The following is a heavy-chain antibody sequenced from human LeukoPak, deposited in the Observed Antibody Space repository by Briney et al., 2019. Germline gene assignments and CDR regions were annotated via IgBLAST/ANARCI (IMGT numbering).Heavy chain of an antibody. CDR3: AREGPYAFDI. CDR1: GGSFSGYY. J-gene: IGHJ3*02. CDR2: IYHSGST. Sequence: PSETLSLTCAVYGGSFSGYYWSWVRQPPGKGLEWIGEIYHSGSTNYNPSLKSRVTISVDKSKNQFSLKLSSVTAADTAVYYCAREGPYAFDIWGQGTMVTVSS. V-gene: IGHV4-34*01.